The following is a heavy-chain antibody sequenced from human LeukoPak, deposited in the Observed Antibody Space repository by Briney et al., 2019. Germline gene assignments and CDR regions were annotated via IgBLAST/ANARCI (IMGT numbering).Heavy chain of an antibody. CDR1: GFTFDDYA. Sequence: PGRSLRLSCAASGFTFDDYAMHWVRQAPGKGLEWVSGISWNSGSIGYADSVKGRFTISRDNAKNSLYLQMNSLRAEDMALYYCAKDKGRGWSRGYLDYWGKGTRVTVAS. J-gene: IGHJ4*02. V-gene: IGHV3-9*03. D-gene: IGHD6-19*01. CDR2: ISWNSGSI. CDR3: AKDKGRGWSRGYLDY.